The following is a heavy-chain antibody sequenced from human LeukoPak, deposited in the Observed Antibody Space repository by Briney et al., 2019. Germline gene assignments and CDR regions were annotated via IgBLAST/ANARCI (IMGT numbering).Heavy chain of an antibody. V-gene: IGHV3-9*01. J-gene: IGHJ6*03. D-gene: IGHD2-21*01. CDR3: ARDLFDYMDV. CDR2: ISWNSVNI. CDR1: GFTFHDFS. Sequence: PGGSLRLSCAASGFTFHDFSMHWVRQTPGKGLEWVSGISWNSVNIGYADSVKGRFTISRDNAKNSLYLQMNSLRAEDTAVYYCARDLFDYMDVWGKGTTVTVSS.